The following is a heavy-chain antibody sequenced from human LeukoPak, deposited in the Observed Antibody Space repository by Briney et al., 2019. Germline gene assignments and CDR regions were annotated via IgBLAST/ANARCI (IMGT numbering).Heavy chain of an antibody. CDR1: GFTFNIFG. V-gene: IGHV3-33*06. D-gene: IGHD6-19*01. Sequence: GGSLSLSRALSGFTFNIFGKHGVRQVPGNGLEWLAVLWADGKTAHYADSVKGRFTISRDSSENTLYLQMNSLRSEDTAVYYCVKGSAAVATWHFDLCVQPTMVTDSS. J-gene: IGHJ4*02. CDR3: VKGSAAVATWHFDL. CDR2: LWADGKTA.